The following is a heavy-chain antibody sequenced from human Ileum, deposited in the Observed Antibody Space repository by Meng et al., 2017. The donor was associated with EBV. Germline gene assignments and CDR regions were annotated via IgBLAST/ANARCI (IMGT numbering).Heavy chain of an antibody. Sequence: QLRLEESAPGLVKPSGPLPLTCAVSGGSMSSTNWWSWVRQPPGKGLEWIGEIYHSGSTNYNPSLKSRVSISVDKSKNQFSLKLSSVTAADTAVYYCARADKVRFDYWGQGTLVTVSS. V-gene: IGHV4-4*02. CDR1: GGSMSSTNW. J-gene: IGHJ4*02. CDR2: IYHSGST. CDR3: ARADKVRFDY.